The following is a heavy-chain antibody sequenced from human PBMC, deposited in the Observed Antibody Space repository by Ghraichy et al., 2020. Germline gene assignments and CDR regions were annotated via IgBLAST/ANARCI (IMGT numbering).Heavy chain of an antibody. CDR3: ARAGQLYYDFWSGYYGY. D-gene: IGHD3-3*01. V-gene: IGHV1-69*10. J-gene: IGHJ4*02. CDR1: GGTFSSYA. CDR2: IIPIFGIA. Sequence: SVKVSCKASGGTFSSYAISWVRQAPGQGLEWMGGIIPIFGIANYAQKFQGRVTITADKSTSTAYMELSSLRSEDTAVYYCARAGQLYYDFWSGYYGYWGQGTLVTVSS.